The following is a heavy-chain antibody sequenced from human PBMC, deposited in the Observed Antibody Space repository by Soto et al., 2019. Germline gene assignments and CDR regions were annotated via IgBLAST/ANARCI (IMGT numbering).Heavy chain of an antibody. CDR2: IIPIFGTA. V-gene: IGHV1-69*12. CDR1: GGTFSSYA. Sequence: QVQLVQSGAEVKKPGSSVKVSCKASGGTFSSYAISWVRQAPGQGLEWMGGIIPIFGTANYAQKFQGRVTNTADDSTSTAYMELSNLRSEDTAVYYCASSVAKYYSCGMDVWGQGTTVTVSS. D-gene: IGHD5-12*01. J-gene: IGHJ6*02. CDR3: ASSVAKYYSCGMDV.